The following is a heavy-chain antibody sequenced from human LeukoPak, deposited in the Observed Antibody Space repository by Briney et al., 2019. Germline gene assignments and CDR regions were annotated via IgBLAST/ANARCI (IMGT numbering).Heavy chain of an antibody. D-gene: IGHD3-16*01. V-gene: IGHV4-59*01. CDR3: ARVYYDYIWGFDY. Sequence: SETLSLTCTVSGGSISSYYWSWIRQPPGKGLEWIGYIYYSGSTNYNPSLKSRVTISVDTSKNQFSLKLSSVTAADTAVYYCARVYYDYIWGFDYWGQGTLVTVSS. CDR2: IYYSGST. J-gene: IGHJ4*02. CDR1: GGSISSYY.